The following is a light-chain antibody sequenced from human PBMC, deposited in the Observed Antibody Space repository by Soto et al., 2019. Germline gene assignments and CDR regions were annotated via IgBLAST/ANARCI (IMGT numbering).Light chain of an antibody. J-gene: IGLJ1*01. V-gene: IGLV2-14*03. CDR3: CSYTDSSTYV. Sequence: QSVLAQPASVSGSPGQSISISCTGTSSDVGGYKYVSWFQQHPGKAPKLMLYDVTNRPSGVSDRFSGSKSGNTASLTISGLQAEDEADYFCCSYTDSSTYVFGTGTKATVL. CDR1: SSDVGGYKY. CDR2: DVT.